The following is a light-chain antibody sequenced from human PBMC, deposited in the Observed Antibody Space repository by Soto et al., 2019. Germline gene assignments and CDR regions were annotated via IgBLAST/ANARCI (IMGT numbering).Light chain of an antibody. CDR3: VQHSDYPFT. CDR1: QGIRND. Sequence: DIPMTQSPSSLSASVGDRVTIICRASQGIRNDLAWFQQKPGEAPKRLIYASSSLQSGVPSRFGGGGSGTEFTLTISSLQPEDFATYFCVQHSDYPFTFGQGTRLEI. J-gene: IGKJ2*01. V-gene: IGKV1-17*01. CDR2: ASS.